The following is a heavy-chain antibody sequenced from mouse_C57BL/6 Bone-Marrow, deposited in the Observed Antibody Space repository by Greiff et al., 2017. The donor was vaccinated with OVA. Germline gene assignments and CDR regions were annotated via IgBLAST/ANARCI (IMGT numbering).Heavy chain of an antibody. CDR3: ARTSYYYGSSYCWFAY. CDR2: IWTGGGT. CDR1: GFSLTSYA. Sequence: VKLVESGPGLVAPSQSLSITCTVSGFSLTSYAISWVRQPPGKGLEWLGVIWTGGGTNYTSALKSRLSISKDNSKSQVFLKMNSLQTDDTARYYCARTSYYYGSSYCWFAYWAKGLWSLSLQ. D-gene: IGHD1-1*01. V-gene: IGHV2-9-1*01. J-gene: IGHJ3*01.